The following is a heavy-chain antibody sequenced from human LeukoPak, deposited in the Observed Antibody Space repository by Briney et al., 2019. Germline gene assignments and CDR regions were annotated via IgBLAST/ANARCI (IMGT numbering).Heavy chain of an antibody. Sequence: LTGGSLRLSCAASGFTFSSYAMSWVRQAPGKGLEWVSAISGSGGSTYYADSVKGRFTISRDNSKNTLYLQMNSLSAEDTAVYYCAKDQSTGTYYYYYYYMDVWGKGTTVTVSS. J-gene: IGHJ6*03. V-gene: IGHV3-23*01. CDR3: AKDQSTGTYYYYYYYMDV. D-gene: IGHD7-27*01. CDR2: ISGSGGST. CDR1: GFTFSSYA.